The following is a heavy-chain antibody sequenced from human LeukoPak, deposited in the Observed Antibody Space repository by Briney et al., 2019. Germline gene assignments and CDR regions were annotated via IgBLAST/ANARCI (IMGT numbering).Heavy chain of an antibody. J-gene: IGHJ5*02. V-gene: IGHV4-39*07. D-gene: IGHD6-19*01. Sequence: SETLSLTCTVSGGSISSSTYYWGWIRQPPGKGLEWIGSIYYSGSTSYSPSLKSRVTISVDTSKNQFSLNLTSVTAADTAVYYCARGVEKWSVRGFSWGQGTLVTVSS. CDR1: GGSISSSTYY. CDR3: ARGVEKWSVRGFS. CDR2: IYYSGST.